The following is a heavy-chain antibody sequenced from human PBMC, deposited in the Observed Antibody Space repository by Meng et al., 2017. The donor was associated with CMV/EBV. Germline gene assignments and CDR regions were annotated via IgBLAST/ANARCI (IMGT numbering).Heavy chain of an antibody. J-gene: IGHJ4*02. D-gene: IGHD6-13*01. Sequence: TLKESGPTQVKPTQTLTLHCTFSGFSLRTSGVGVGWIRQPPGKALEWLALIYWDDDKRYSPSLKSRLTITKDTSKNQVVLTMTNMDPVDTATYYCARIAAAGRFDYWGQGTLVTVSS. CDR3: ARIAAAGRFDY. CDR1: GFSLRTSGVG. CDR2: IYWDDDK. V-gene: IGHV2-5*02.